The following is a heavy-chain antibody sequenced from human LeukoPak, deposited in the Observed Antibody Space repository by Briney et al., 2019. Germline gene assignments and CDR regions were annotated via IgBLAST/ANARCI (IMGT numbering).Heavy chain of an antibody. CDR1: GFTFSNAW. D-gene: IGHD1-26*01. V-gene: IGHV3-15*07. Sequence: GGSLRISCADSGFTFSNAWMNWVRQAPGKGLEWVGRIKSKTDGGTTDYAAPVKGRFTISRDDSKNTLYLQMNSLKTEDTAVYYCTARRIVGATVSLFDYWGQGTLVTVSS. J-gene: IGHJ4*02. CDR2: IKSKTDGGTT. CDR3: TARRIVGATVSLFDY.